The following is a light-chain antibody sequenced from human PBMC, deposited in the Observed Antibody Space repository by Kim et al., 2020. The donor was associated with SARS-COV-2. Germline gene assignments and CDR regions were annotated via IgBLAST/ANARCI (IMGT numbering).Light chain of an antibody. J-gene: IGKJ1*01. Sequence: PGERSPRSCRSSQSVSRRYLTWYQQKPGQPPRLLIYGASSRATGIPDRFSGSGSGTDFTLTISRLEPEDFAVYYCQQFGSSPPWTFGQGTKVDIK. V-gene: IGKV3-20*01. CDR3: QQFGSSPPWT. CDR1: QSVSRRY. CDR2: GAS.